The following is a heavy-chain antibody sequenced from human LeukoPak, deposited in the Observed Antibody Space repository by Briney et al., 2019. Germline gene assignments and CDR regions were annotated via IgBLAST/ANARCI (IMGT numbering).Heavy chain of an antibody. CDR2: INPSGGST. Sequence: ASVKVSCKASGYTFTSYDINWVRQAPGQGLEWMGVINPSGGSTSYAQKFQGRVTMTRDTFTSTVYMELSSLRSEDTAVYYCARYCSSTSCYEEIFDYWGQGTLVTVSS. D-gene: IGHD2-2*01. V-gene: IGHV1-46*01. CDR3: ARYCSSTSCYEEIFDY. J-gene: IGHJ4*02. CDR1: GYTFTSYD.